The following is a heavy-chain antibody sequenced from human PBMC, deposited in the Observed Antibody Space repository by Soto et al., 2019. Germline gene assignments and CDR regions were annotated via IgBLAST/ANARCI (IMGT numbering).Heavy chain of an antibody. J-gene: IGHJ4*02. CDR2: IYYSGST. Sequence: SETLSLTCTVSGGSISSYYWSWIRQPPGKGLEWIGYIYYSGSTNYNPSLKSRVTISVDTSKNQFSLKLSSVTAADTAVYYCARHDYGDYSHFDYWGQGTLVTVSS. CDR1: GGSISSYY. CDR3: ARHDYGDYSHFDY. D-gene: IGHD4-17*01. V-gene: IGHV4-59*08.